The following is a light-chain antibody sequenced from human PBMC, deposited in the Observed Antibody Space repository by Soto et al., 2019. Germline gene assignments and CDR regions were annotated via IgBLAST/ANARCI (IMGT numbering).Light chain of an antibody. Sequence: DIVLAQSPYSLGVSLGERATITCKSSQSVLYSSSNKNYLAWYQQKPGQPPKVLIYWASTRESGVPDRFTGSGSGTDFTLTISSLQAEDAGVYHCQQYYTFPWTFGQGTKADIK. CDR2: WAS. CDR1: QSVLYSSSNKNY. J-gene: IGKJ1*01. V-gene: IGKV4-1*01. CDR3: QQYYTFPWT.